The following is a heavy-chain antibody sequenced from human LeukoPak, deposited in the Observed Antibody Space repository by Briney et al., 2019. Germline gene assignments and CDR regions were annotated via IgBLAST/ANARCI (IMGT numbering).Heavy chain of an antibody. Sequence: PGGSLRLSCAASGFTFSSYAMHWVRQAPGKGLEWVAVISYDGSNKYYADSVKGRFTISRDNSKNTLYLQMNSLRAEDTAVYYCARGPLRIPLYYYYMDVWGKGTTVTVSS. J-gene: IGHJ6*03. CDR3: ARGPLRIPLYYYYMDV. CDR2: ISYDGSNK. CDR1: GFTFSSYA. D-gene: IGHD2/OR15-2a*01. V-gene: IGHV3-30-3*01.